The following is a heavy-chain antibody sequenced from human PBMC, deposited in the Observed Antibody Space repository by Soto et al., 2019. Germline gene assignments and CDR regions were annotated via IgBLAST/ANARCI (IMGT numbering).Heavy chain of an antibody. CDR1: GFTFSSYA. J-gene: IGHJ5*02. V-gene: IGHV3-23*01. Sequence: GGSLRLSCAASGFTFSSYAMSWVRQAPGKGLEWVSAISCSGGSTYYADSVKGRFTISRDNSKNTLYLQMNSLRAEDTAVYYCAKVLRYSYGYWFDPWGQGTLVTVSS. CDR3: AKVLRYSYGYWFDP. D-gene: IGHD5-18*01. CDR2: ISCSGGST.